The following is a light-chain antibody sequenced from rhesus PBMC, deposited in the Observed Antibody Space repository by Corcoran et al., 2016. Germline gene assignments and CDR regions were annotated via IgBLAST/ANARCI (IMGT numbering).Light chain of an antibody. CDR3: QQYNDLLPS. CDR2: SAY. Sequence: EIVMTQSPATLSLSPGETATLSCRASQSVGSYLAWYQQNPGQAPKLLVHSAYFRATGIPDRFSGRGSRRRVTLTISSLEPEDVGVYHCQQYNDLLPSFGQGTKVEIK. J-gene: IGKJ2*01. V-gene: IGKV3-40*03. CDR1: QSVGSY.